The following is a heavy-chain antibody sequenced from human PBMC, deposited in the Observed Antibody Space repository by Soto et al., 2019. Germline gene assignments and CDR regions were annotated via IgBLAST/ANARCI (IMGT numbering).Heavy chain of an antibody. CDR1: GGTLSDHG. CDR3: ARWVYGSGNYYTGPSAFDI. D-gene: IGHD3-10*01. V-gene: IGHV1-69*06. Sequence: QVQLEQSGAEVKKPGSSVKVSCKASGGTLSDHGVAWLRQAPGQGLEWMGGTIPVFNTAKYAQKLQGRVTVTADKFTNIAYMELSSLGSEDTAFYFCARWVYGSGNYYTGPSAFDIWGQGTMVIVSS. CDR2: TIPVFNTA. J-gene: IGHJ3*02.